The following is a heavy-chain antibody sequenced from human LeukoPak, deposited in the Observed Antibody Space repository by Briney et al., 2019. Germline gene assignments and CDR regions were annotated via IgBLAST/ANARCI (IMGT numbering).Heavy chain of an antibody. CDR1: GGSISSGGYY. CDR3: ARYYYGSGSYYGAPYFDY. V-gene: IGHV4-30-2*01. Sequence: PSETLSLTCTVSGGSISSGGYYWSWIRQPPGKGLEWIGYIYHSGSTYYNPSLKSRVTISVDRSKNQFSLKLSSVTAADTAVYYCARYYYGSGSYYGAPYFDYWGQGTLVAVSS. CDR2: IYHSGST. D-gene: IGHD3-10*01. J-gene: IGHJ4*02.